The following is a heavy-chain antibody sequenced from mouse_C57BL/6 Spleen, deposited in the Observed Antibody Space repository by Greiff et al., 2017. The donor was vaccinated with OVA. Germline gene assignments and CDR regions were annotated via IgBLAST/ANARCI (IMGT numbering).Heavy chain of an antibody. CDR3: ERWEGYDGGDYFDY. Sequence: QVQLKESGAELVKPGASVKISCKASGYAFSSYWMNWVKQRPGKGLERIGQIYPGDGDTNYNGKFKGKAKLTADKSSSTAYMQLSSLTSEDSEVYSCERWEGYDGGDYFDYWGQGTNLTV. J-gene: IGHJ2*01. V-gene: IGHV1-80*01. D-gene: IGHD2-2*01. CDR1: GYAFSSYW. CDR2: IYPGDGDT.